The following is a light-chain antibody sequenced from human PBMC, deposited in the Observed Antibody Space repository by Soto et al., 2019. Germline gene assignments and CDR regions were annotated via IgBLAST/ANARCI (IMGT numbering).Light chain of an antibody. CDR3: QQRSSWLT. V-gene: IGKV3-11*01. Sequence: EIVLTQSPATLSLSPGERATLSCRASQSVSSYVAWYQQKLGQAPRLLIYDASTRAAGIPDRFSGSGSGTDFTLTISSLESEDFAVYYCQQRSSWLTFGGGTKVEIK. CDR2: DAS. CDR1: QSVSSY. J-gene: IGKJ4*01.